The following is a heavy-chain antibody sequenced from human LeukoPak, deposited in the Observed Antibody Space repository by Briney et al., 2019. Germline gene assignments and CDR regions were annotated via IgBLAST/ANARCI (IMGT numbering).Heavy chain of an antibody. Sequence: GSLRLSCAGSGFTFSSNAMSWVRQAPGKGLGWVSAISGGGGSTYYADSVKGWFTISRDDSKNTLYVQMNSLRAEDTAVYYCAKGLGSGWYLFEYWGQGTLVTVSS. D-gene: IGHD6-19*01. CDR3: AKGLGSGWYLFEY. CDR1: GFTFSSNA. J-gene: IGHJ4*02. CDR2: ISGGGGST. V-gene: IGHV3-23*01.